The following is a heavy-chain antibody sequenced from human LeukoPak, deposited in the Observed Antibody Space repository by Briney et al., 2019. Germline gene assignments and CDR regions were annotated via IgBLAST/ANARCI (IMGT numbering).Heavy chain of an antibody. Sequence: ASVKVSCKASGYTFTGYYMHWVRQAPGQGLEWMGWINPNSGGTNYAQKFQGRVTMTRDTSISTAYMELSRLRSDDTAVYYCAKDRWELLSAFDYWGQGTLVTVSS. J-gene: IGHJ4*02. CDR3: AKDRWELLSAFDY. CDR2: INPNSGGT. V-gene: IGHV1-2*02. D-gene: IGHD1-26*01. CDR1: GYTFTGYY.